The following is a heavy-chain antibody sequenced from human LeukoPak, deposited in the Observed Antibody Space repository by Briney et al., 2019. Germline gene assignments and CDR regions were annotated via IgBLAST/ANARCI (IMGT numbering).Heavy chain of an antibody. CDR1: GGSISSGGYY. Sequence: SETLSLTCTVSGGSISSGGYYWSWIRQHPGKGLEWIGYIYYSGSTYYNPSLKSRVTISVGTSKNQFSLKLSSVTAADTAVYYCARGYCSSTSCYTSWFDPWGQGTLVTVSS. J-gene: IGHJ5*02. CDR2: IYYSGST. CDR3: ARGYCSSTSCYTSWFDP. D-gene: IGHD2-2*02. V-gene: IGHV4-31*03.